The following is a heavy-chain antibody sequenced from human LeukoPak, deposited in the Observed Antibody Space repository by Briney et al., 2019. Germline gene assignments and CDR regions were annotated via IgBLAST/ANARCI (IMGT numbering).Heavy chain of an antibody. CDR2: IYYSGST. CDR1: GGSISSYY. Sequence: PSETPSLTCTVSGGSISSYYWSWIRQPPGKGLEWIGYIYYSGSTNYNPSLKSRVTISVDTSKNQFSLKLSSVTAADTAVYYCARGGIVAPNWFDPWGQGTLVTVSS. J-gene: IGHJ5*02. D-gene: IGHD1-26*01. CDR3: ARGGIVAPNWFDP. V-gene: IGHV4-59*01.